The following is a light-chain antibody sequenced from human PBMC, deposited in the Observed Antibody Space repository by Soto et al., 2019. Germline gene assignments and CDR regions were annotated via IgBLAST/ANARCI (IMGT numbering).Light chain of an antibody. Sequence: QSVLTQPPSVSGAPGQRVTISCTGSSSNIGAGYDVHWYQQLPGTAPKLLIYGNSNRPSGVPDVFSGSKSGTSASLAITGLQAEDEADYYCQSYDTSLSVVFGRGTQLTVL. V-gene: IGLV1-40*01. CDR1: SSNIGAGYD. J-gene: IGLJ2*01. CDR3: QSYDTSLSVV. CDR2: GNS.